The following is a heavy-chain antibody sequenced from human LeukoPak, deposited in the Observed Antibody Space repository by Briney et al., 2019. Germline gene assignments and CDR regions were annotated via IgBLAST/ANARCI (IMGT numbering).Heavy chain of an antibody. Sequence: SGGSLRLSCAASGFTFSSYAMSWVRQAPGKGLEWVSAISGSGGSTYYADSVKGRFTISRDNSKNTLYLQMNSLRAEDTAIYYCARGGTMYYGSGNFDYWGQGTLVTVSS. CDR1: GFTFSSYA. CDR3: ARGGTMYYGSGNFDY. CDR2: ISGSGGST. J-gene: IGHJ4*02. V-gene: IGHV3-23*01. D-gene: IGHD3-10*01.